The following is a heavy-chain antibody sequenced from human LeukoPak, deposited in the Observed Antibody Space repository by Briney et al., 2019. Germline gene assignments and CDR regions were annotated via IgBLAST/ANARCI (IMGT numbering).Heavy chain of an antibody. D-gene: IGHD6-13*01. CDR3: AREMGIAWYGPPHY. J-gene: IGHJ4*02. V-gene: IGHV3-33*01. Sequence: GGSLRLSWAASGFIFSNYGMHWVRQAPGKRLEWVAVIWNDGSETFHADSVKGRFRIARDNSKNTLYLQMNSLRAEDTAVYFCAREMGIAWYGPPHYWGQGTLVTVSS. CDR2: IWNDGSET. CDR1: GFIFSNYG.